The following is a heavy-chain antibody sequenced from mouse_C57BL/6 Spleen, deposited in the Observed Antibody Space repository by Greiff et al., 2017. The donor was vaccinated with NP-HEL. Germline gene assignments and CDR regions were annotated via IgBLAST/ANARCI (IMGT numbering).Heavy chain of an antibody. D-gene: IGHD1-1*02. J-gene: IGHJ4*01. CDR3: ARSSLYGEDAMDY. V-gene: IGHV1-50*01. Sequence: QVQLQQPGAELVKPGASVKLSCKASGYTFTSYWMQWVKQRPGQGLEWIGEIDPSDSYTNYNQKFKGKATLTVDTSSSTAYMQLSSLTSEDSAVYYCARSSLYGEDAMDYWGQGTSVTVSS. CDR2: IDPSDSYT. CDR1: GYTFTSYW.